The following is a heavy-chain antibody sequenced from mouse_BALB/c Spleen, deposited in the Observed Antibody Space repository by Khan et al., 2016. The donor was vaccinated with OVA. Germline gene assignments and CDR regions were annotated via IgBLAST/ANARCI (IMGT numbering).Heavy chain of an antibody. V-gene: IGHV3-2*02. CDR1: GYSITSGYA. J-gene: IGHJ2*01. Sequence: EVQLVESGPGLVKPSQSLSLTCTVTGYSITSGYAWNWIRHFPGNKLEWMGYISYSDNTTYNPSLKSRFSISRDTSQNQFFLQLNSVTTEDTATCYCARGYYYGYSLDYWGQGTTLTVSS. CDR2: ISYSDNT. CDR3: ARGYYYGYSLDY. D-gene: IGHD1-1*01.